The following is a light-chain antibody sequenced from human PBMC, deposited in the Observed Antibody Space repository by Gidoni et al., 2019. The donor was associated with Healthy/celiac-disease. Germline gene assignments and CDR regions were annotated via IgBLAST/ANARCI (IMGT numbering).Light chain of an antibody. CDR3: QSYDSSRYVV. Sequence: SGVPDRFSGSKSGTSASLAITGLQAEDEADYYCQSYDSSRYVVFGGGTKLTVL. V-gene: IGLV1-40*01. J-gene: IGLJ2*01.